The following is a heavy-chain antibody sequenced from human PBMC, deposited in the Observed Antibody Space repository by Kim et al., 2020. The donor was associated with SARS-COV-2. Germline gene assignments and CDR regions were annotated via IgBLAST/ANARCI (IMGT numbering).Heavy chain of an antibody. CDR1: GFTFSSYG. D-gene: IGHD3-3*01. CDR2: ISYDGSNK. CDR3: AKDRLGYDTYYYYGMDV. Sequence: GGSLRLSCAASGFTFSSYGMHWVRQAPGKGLEWVAVISYDGSNKYYADSVKGRFTISRDNSKNTLYLQMNSLRAEDTAVYYCAKDRLGYDTYYYYGMDVWGQGTTVTVSS. J-gene: IGHJ6*02. V-gene: IGHV3-30*18.